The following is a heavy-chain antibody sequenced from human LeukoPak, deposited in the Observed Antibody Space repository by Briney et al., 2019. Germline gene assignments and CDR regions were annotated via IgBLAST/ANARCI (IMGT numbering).Heavy chain of an antibody. CDR2: IYHDGST. J-gene: IGHJ4*02. CDR1: GVSISTTNW. D-gene: IGHD3-3*01. CDR3: ARLPPRTIFGVVRPFDY. Sequence: TPSGTLSLTCAVSGVSISTTNWWSWVRQPPGKGLEWIGEIYHDGSTNYNPSLKSRVTISIDKSKNQFSLKLSSVTAADTAVYYCARLPPRTIFGVVRPFDYWGQGTLVTVSS. V-gene: IGHV4-4*02.